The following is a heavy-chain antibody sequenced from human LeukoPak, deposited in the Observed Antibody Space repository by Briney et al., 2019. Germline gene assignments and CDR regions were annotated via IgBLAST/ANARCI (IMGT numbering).Heavy chain of an antibody. CDR2: ISYDGSNK. CDR3: AKERSNGDFDY. V-gene: IGHV3-30*18. CDR1: GFTFSSYD. J-gene: IGHJ4*02. D-gene: IGHD4-17*01. Sequence: GGSLSLSCAASGFTFSSYDMHWVREAPGKGLGWVTGISYDGSNKYYGDSVNGRFTISRDNSKNTLYLKMNSLRAEDTAVYYCAKERSNGDFDYWGQGTLVTVSS.